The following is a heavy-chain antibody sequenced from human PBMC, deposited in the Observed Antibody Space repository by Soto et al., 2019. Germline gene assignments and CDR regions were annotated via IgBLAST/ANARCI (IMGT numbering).Heavy chain of an antibody. CDR3: TREGPAYYYFVMDV. CDR1: GYTFTSHG. J-gene: IGHJ6*02. CDR2: INADNGNT. Sequence: ASVKVSCKASGYTFTSHGVYWVRQSPGQSLEWMGWINADNGNTKYSQKFQGRVTITRDTSAGTAYMELSSLRSEDTAVYYCTREGPAYYYFVMDVWGQGTTVTVSS. V-gene: IGHV1-3*01.